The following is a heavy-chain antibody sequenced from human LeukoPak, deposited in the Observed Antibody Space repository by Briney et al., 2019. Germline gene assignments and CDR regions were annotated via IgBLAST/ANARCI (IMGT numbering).Heavy chain of an antibody. D-gene: IGHD2-2*01. CDR2: IYYSGST. V-gene: IGHV4-39*07. J-gene: IGHJ3*02. CDR1: GGSISSSSYY. Sequence: PSVTLSLTCTVSGGSISSSSYYWGWIRQPPGKGLEWIGSIYYSGSTYYNPSLMSRVTISVDTSKNHFSLKLTSVTAADTAVYYCARARYANAWYAFDIWGQGTMVTVSS. CDR3: ARARYANAWYAFDI.